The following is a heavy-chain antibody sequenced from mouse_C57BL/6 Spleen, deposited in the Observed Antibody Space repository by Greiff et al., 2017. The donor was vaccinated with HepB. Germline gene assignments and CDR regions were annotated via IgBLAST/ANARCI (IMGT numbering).Heavy chain of an antibody. J-gene: IGHJ2*01. V-gene: IGHV5-16*01. CDR2: INYDGSST. CDR3: ARGPLYDYDGYFDY. Sequence: EVKLVESEGGLVQPGSSMKLSCTASGFTSSDYYMAWVRQVPEKGLEWVANINYDGSSTYYLDSLKSRFIISRDNAKNILYLQMSSLKSEDTATYYCARGPLYDYDGYFDYWGQGTTLTVSS. D-gene: IGHD2-4*01. CDR1: GFTSSDYY.